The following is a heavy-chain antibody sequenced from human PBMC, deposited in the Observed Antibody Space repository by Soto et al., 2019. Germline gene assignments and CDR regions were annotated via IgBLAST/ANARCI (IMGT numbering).Heavy chain of an antibody. CDR2: IYYSGST. CDR3: ARGHLSSSWRGVTFDI. D-gene: IGHD6-13*01. CDR1: GGSISSYY. J-gene: IGHJ3*02. V-gene: IGHV4-59*01. Sequence: SETLSLTCTVSGGSISSYYWSWIRQPPGKGLEWIGYIYYSGSTNYNPSLKSRVTISVDTSKNQFSLKLSSVTAADTAVYYCARGHLSSSWRGVTFDIWGQGTMVTVSS.